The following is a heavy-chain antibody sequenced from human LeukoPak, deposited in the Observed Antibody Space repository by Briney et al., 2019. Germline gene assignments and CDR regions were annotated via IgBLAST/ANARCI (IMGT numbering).Heavy chain of an antibody. V-gene: IGHV4-39*01. Sequence: PSETLSLTCTVSGGSTSSSSHWWGWIRQPPGKGLEWIGSIYYSGSPSYSPSLKSRVTISVDTSKNQLSLKLSSVTAADTAVYYCARPSSSGNYYYWGQGTLVTVS. D-gene: IGHD1-26*01. CDR1: GGSTSSSSHW. CDR2: IYYSGSP. CDR3: ARPSSSGNYYY. J-gene: IGHJ4*02.